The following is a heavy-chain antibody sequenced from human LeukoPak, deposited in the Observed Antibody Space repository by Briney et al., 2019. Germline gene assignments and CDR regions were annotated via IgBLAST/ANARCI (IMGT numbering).Heavy chain of an antibody. CDR2: IYSGGST. Sequence: GGSLRLSCAASGFTVSSNYMSWVRQAPGKGLEWVSVIYSGGSTYYADSVKGRFTISRDNSKNTLYLQMNSLRAEDTAVYYCASPLGYCSSTSCYSFDYWGQGTLVTVSS. CDR3: ASPLGYCSSTSCYSFDY. J-gene: IGHJ4*02. D-gene: IGHD2-2*01. V-gene: IGHV3-53*01. CDR1: GFTVSSNY.